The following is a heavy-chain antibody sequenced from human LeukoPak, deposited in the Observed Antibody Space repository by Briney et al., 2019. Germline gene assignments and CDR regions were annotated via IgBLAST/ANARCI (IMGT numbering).Heavy chain of an antibody. CDR3: ARENIVTPPDY. Sequence: SETLSLTCTASGGSISSYYWSWIRQPPGKGLEWIGYIYYSGSTNYNPSLKSRVTISVDTSKNQFSLKLSSVTAADTAVYYCARENIVTPPDYWGQGTLVTVSS. CDR1: GGSISSYY. CDR2: IYYSGST. D-gene: IGHD2/OR15-2a*01. J-gene: IGHJ4*02. V-gene: IGHV4-59*01.